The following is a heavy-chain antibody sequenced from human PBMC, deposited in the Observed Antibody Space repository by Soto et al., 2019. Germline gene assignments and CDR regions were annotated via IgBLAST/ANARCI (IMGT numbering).Heavy chain of an antibody. J-gene: IGHJ4*02. CDR2: ISAYNGNT. V-gene: IGHV1-18*01. CDR1: GFTFSRHG. Sequence: ASGKVSCKASGFTFSRHGISWGRQAPGQRGEWMGWISAYNGNTNYAQKLQGRVTMTTDTSTSTAYMELRSLRSDDTAVYYCARDLKSMGRWSSSWYYFDYWGQGTLVTVSS. D-gene: IGHD6-13*01. CDR3: ARDLKSMGRWSSSWYYFDY.